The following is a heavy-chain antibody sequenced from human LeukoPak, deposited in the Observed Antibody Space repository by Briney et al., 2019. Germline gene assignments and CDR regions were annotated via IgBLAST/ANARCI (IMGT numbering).Heavy chain of an antibody. V-gene: IGHV1-69*04. CDR2: IIPILGIA. D-gene: IGHD6-13*01. Sequence: ASVKVSCKASGGTFSSYAISWVRQAPGQGLEWMGRIIPILGIANYAQKFQGRVTITADKSTSTAYMELSSLRAEDTAVYYCASYLITSPGIAAAGTVYWGQGTLVTVSS. J-gene: IGHJ4*02. CDR1: GGTFSSYA. CDR3: ASYLITSPGIAAAGTVY.